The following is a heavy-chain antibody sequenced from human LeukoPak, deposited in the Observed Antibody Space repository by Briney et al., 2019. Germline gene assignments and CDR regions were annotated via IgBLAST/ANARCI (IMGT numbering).Heavy chain of an antibody. CDR2: TYYRSKWYN. CDR1: GDSVSSNSAA. CDR3: ARDRGEQTYYDFWSGYYRPDGFFDY. D-gene: IGHD3-3*01. Sequence: SQTLSLTCAISGDSVSSNSAAWNWIRQSPSRGLEWLGRTYYRSKWYNDYAVSVKSRITINPDTSKNQFSLQLNSVTPEDTAVYYCARDRGEQTYYDFWSGYYRPDGFFDYWGQGTLVTVSS. V-gene: IGHV6-1*01. J-gene: IGHJ4*02.